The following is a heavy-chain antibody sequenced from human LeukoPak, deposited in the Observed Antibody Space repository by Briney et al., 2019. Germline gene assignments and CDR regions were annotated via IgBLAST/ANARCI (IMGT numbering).Heavy chain of an antibody. J-gene: IGHJ3*02. Sequence: PSETLSLTCTVSGGSISSYYWSWIRQPPGKGLEWIGYIYYSGSTNYNPSLKSRVTISVDTSKNQFSLKLSSVTAADTAVYYCARVVVIHGHDAFDIWGQGTMVTVSS. CDR3: ARVVVIHGHDAFDI. V-gene: IGHV4-59*01. D-gene: IGHD3-10*01. CDR1: GGSISSYY. CDR2: IYYSGST.